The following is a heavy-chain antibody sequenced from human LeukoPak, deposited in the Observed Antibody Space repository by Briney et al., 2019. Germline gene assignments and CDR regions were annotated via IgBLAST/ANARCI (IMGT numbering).Heavy chain of an antibody. J-gene: IGHJ3*02. V-gene: IGHV4-4*02. D-gene: IGHD2-21*02. Sequence: PSETLSPTCAVSGGSISSSNWWSWVRQPPGKGLEWIGEIYHSGSTNYNPSLKSRVTISVDKSKNQFSLKLSSVTAADTAVYYCAREHIVVVTARNAFDIWGQGTMVTVSS. CDR3: AREHIVVVTARNAFDI. CDR1: GGSISSSNW. CDR2: IYHSGST.